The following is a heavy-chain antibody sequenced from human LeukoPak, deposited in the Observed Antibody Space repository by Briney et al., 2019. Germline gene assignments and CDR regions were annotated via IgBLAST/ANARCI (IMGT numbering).Heavy chain of an antibody. CDR3: ARGGSYLSAFDI. CDR1: GFTVSSNY. D-gene: IGHD1-26*01. CDR2: IYSGGST. V-gene: IGHV3-53*01. Sequence: GGSLRPSCAASGFTVSSNYMSWVRQAPGKGLEWVSIIYSGGSTFYADSVKGRFTISRDNSKNTLYLQMNSLRAEDTAVYYCARGGSYLSAFDIWAKGQWSPSLQ. J-gene: IGHJ3*02.